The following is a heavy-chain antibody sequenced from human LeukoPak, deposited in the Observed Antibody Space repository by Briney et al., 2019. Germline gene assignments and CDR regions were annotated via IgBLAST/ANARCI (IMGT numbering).Heavy chain of an antibody. D-gene: IGHD4-17*01. CDR3: ARATAMGYGDYENDAFDI. J-gene: IGHJ3*02. Sequence: SQTLSLTCTVSGGSISSGGYYWSWIRQHPGKGLEWIGYIYYSGSTYYNPSLKSRVTISVDTSKNQFSLKLSSVNAADTAVYYCARATAMGYGDYENDAFDIWGQGTMVTVSS. V-gene: IGHV4-31*03. CDR2: IYYSGST. CDR1: GGSISSGGYY.